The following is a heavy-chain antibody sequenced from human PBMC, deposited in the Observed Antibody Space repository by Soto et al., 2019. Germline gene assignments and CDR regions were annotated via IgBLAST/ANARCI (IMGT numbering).Heavy chain of an antibody. V-gene: IGHV3-74*03. D-gene: IGHD4-17*01. J-gene: IGHJ6*02. CDR3: ARDKAYALAV. Sequence: GGSLRLSCAASGFDFSNAWMHLVRQVPGKGLVWVSHINSDGSSTTYADSVKGRFTISRDNARTTVYLQLDSLRVEDTAVYYCARDKAYALAVWGHGTTITVSS. CDR2: INSDGSST. CDR1: GFDFSNAW.